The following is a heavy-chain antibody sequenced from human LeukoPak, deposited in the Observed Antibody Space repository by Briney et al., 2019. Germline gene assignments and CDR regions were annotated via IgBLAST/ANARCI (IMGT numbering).Heavy chain of an antibody. Sequence: SETLSLTCTVSGGSISSYYWSWIRQPPGKGLEWIGYIYYSGSANYNPSLKSRVTISVDTSKNQFSLKLSSVTAADTAVYYCARQSGYCSGGSCYAGLVDYWGQGTLVTVSS. D-gene: IGHD2-15*01. CDR3: ARQSGYCSGGSCYAGLVDY. V-gene: IGHV4-59*08. CDR2: IYYSGSA. J-gene: IGHJ4*02. CDR1: GGSISSYY.